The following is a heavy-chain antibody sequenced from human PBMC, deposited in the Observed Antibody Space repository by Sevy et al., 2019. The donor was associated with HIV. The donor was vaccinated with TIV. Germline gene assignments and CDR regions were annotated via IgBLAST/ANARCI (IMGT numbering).Heavy chain of an antibody. D-gene: IGHD2-8*01. CDR3: ARGLSVVHTKEVWFDP. CDR2: IGAYNGNK. Sequence: ASVKVSCKASGYTFSSYGISWVRQAPGQGLEWMGWIGAYNGNKKSAQKFQGRVTMSTDTSTSTAYMELTSLTEDDTAVYFCARGLSVVHTKEVWFDPWGQGTLVTVSS. CDR1: GYTFSSYG. J-gene: IGHJ5*02. V-gene: IGHV1-18*01.